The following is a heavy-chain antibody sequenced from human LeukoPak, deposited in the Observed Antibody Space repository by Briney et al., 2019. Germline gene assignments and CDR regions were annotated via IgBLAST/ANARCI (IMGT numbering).Heavy chain of an antibody. J-gene: IGHJ5*02. Sequence: SETLSLTCTVSGGSISSGGYYWSWIRQHPGKGLEWIGYIYYSGSTYYNPSLKSRVSISVDTSKNQFSLKLSSVTAADTAVYYCARVLPLGELLPWGQGTLVTVSS. CDR1: GGSISSGGYY. CDR3: ARVLPLGELLP. D-gene: IGHD3-16*01. CDR2: IYYSGST. V-gene: IGHV4-31*03.